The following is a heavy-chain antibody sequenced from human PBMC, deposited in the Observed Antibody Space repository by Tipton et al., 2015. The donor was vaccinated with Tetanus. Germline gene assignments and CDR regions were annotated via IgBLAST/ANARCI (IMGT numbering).Heavy chain of an antibody. J-gene: IGHJ4*02. CDR2: IYPGDSDT. D-gene: IGHD3-9*01. Sequence: QLVQSGAEVKKPGSSVKVSCKASGYRFSSYWIAWVHQMPGKGLEWVGIIYPGDSDTKISPSFRGQVTFSVDKSITTDYLQWSSLRDSNAAIYYCAEGDPGNFDSWGQGTEVIVSS. CDR1: GYRFSSYW. V-gene: IGHV5-51*07. CDR3: AEGDPGNFDS.